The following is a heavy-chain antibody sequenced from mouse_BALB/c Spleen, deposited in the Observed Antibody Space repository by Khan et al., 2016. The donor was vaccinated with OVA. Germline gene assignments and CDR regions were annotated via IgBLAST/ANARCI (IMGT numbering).Heavy chain of an antibody. CDR1: GFTFSTYA. CDR3: ARSPYGNFAY. CDR2: INSDGDYT. V-gene: IGHV5-9-3*01. D-gene: IGHD2-1*01. J-gene: IGHJ3*01. Sequence: VQLKESGGGLVKPGGSLKLSCAASGFTFSTYAMSWIRQTPEKRLEWVATINSDGDYTYYPDSVMGRFTISRDNAKNTLYLQMSSLRSEDTAMYYCARSPYGNFAYWGHGTLVTVSA.